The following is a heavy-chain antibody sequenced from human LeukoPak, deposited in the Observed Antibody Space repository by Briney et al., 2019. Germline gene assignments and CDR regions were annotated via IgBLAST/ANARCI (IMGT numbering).Heavy chain of an antibody. CDR3: AKGRYNFDSSGYFHY. CDR2: ISASGSSP. J-gene: IGHJ4*02. D-gene: IGHD3-22*01. V-gene: IGHV3-23*01. Sequence: GGSLRLSCAASGFTFSSYAMSWVRQAPGKGLEWVAAISASGSSPYYADSVKSRFTISRDNSKNTLYLQMNSLRAEDTAVYYCAKGRYNFDSSGYFHYWGQGTLVTVSS. CDR1: GFTFSSYA.